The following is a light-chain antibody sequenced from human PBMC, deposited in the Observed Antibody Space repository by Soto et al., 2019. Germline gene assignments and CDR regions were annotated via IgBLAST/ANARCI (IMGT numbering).Light chain of an antibody. CDR2: DAS. V-gene: IGKV1-5*01. Sequence: DIQMTQSPSSLSASVGDRVTITCRASQSISSWLAWYQQKPGKAPKLLIYDASSLESGVPSRFSGSGSGTGFTLTIRSMQTDDFANYYCQQYNSYSWTFGQGTKVDIK. CDR3: QQYNSYSWT. J-gene: IGKJ1*01. CDR1: QSISSW.